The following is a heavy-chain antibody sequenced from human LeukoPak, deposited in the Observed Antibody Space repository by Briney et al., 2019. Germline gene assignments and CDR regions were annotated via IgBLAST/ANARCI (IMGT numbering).Heavy chain of an antibody. J-gene: IGHJ5*02. CDR3: AMVLWQSGRPGP. CDR2: IDHSGGT. CDR1: GGSLINYC. Sequence: SETLSLTCAVYGGSLINYCWSWIRQSPGKGLEWIGDIDHSGGTSYNPTLRSRVTMSIDPSRNQFYLKINSVTASDTAVYYCAMVLWQSGRPGPWDQGSLVTVSS. V-gene: IGHV4-34*01. D-gene: IGHD4/OR15-4a*01.